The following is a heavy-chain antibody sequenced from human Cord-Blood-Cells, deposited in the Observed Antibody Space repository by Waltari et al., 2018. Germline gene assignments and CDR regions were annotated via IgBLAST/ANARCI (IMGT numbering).Heavy chain of an antibody. CDR2: INAGNGNT. Sequence: QVQLVQSGAEVKKPGASVKVSCKASGYTFTSYAMHWVRQAPGQRLEWMGWINAGNGNTKYSQKFQGRVTITRDTSASTAYMELSSLRSEDTAVYYCARGKFAWFGESPFDYWGQGTLVTVSS. D-gene: IGHD3-10*01. J-gene: IGHJ4*02. V-gene: IGHV1-3*01. CDR1: GYTFTSYA. CDR3: ARGKFAWFGESPFDY.